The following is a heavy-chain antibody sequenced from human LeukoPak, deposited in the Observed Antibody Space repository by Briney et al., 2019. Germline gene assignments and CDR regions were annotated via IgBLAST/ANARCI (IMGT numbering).Heavy chain of an antibody. CDR2: ISSSGSPI. CDR3: TQNLVAAAGDH. Sequence: GGSLRLSCVASGITFNTYEMNWVRQAPGKGLEWISCISSSGSPIYYSDSVKGRFIISRDNAGNSLYLQMNSLRVEDTAVYYCTQNLVAAAGDHWGQGTLLIVSS. J-gene: IGHJ4*02. V-gene: IGHV3-48*03. D-gene: IGHD6-13*01. CDR1: GITFNTYE.